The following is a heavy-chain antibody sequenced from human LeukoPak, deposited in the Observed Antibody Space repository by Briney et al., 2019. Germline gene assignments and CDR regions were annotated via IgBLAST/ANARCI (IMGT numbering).Heavy chain of an antibody. CDR3: ARGSYRPDY. J-gene: IGHJ4*02. D-gene: IGHD1-26*01. CDR2: ISSSGSTI. Sequence: GGSLRLSCAASGFTLSSYEMNWVRQAPGKGLEWVSYISSSGSTIYYADPVKGRFTISRDNAKNSLYLQMNSLRAEDTAVYYCARGSYRPDYWGQGTLLTVSS. V-gene: IGHV3-48*03. CDR1: GFTLSSYE.